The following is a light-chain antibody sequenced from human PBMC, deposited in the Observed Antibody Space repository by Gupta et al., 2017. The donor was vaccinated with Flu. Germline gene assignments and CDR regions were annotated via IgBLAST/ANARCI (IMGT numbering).Light chain of an antibody. CDR2: DAF. CDR3: QQLDYYPRT. V-gene: IGKV1-9*01. Sequence: PSVLSASVVDRVTITCRPSQGISSYLAWYQQKPGKAPKLLIFDAFTLQSGVPSRFSGGGSGTGFTLTISSLQPEDFATYYCQQLDYYPRTFGQGTKVELK. J-gene: IGKJ1*01. CDR1: QGISSY.